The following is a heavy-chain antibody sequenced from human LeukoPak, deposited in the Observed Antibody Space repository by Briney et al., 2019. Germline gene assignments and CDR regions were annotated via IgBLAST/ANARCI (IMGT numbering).Heavy chain of an antibody. CDR3: ATTCYGDYRPFDY. J-gene: IGHJ4*02. CDR1: GGSISSGGYY. Sequence: PSQTLSLTCTVSGGSISSGGYYWGWIRQPPGKGLEWIGSIYYSGSTYYNPSLKSRVTISVDTSKNQFSLKLSSVTAADTAVYYCATTCYGDYRPFDYWGQGTLVTVSS. V-gene: IGHV4-39*01. CDR2: IYYSGST. D-gene: IGHD4-17*01.